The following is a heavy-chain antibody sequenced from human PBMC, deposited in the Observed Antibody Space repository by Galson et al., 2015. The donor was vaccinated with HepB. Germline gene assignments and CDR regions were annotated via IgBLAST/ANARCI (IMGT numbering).Heavy chain of an antibody. D-gene: IGHD2-15*01. CDR1: GYTFTNYY. J-gene: IGHJ4*02. CDR3: VRQVVGAANFEY. Sequence: SVKVSCKASGYTFTNYYMHWVRQAPGQGLEWMGIINPSDGDTTYAQKFQGRLTVTKDTSTSTVYMELRSLNSEDTAVYYCVRQVVGAANFEYWGQGTLVTVSS. CDR2: INPSDGDT. V-gene: IGHV1-46*01.